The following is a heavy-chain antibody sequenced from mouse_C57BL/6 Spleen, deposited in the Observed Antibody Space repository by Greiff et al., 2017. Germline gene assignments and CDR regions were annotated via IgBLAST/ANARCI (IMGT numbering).Heavy chain of an antibody. CDR1: GYAFSSSW. CDR3: ARSGDVLLYGYFDV. CDR2: IYPGDGDT. V-gene: IGHV1-82*01. Sequence: QVQLQQSGPELVKPGASVKISCKASGYAFSSSWMNWVKQRPGKGLEWIGRIYPGDGDTNYNGKFKGKATLTADKSSSTAYMQLSSLTSEDSAVYFCARSGDVLLYGYFDVWGTGTTVTVSS. J-gene: IGHJ1*03. D-gene: IGHD3-1*01.